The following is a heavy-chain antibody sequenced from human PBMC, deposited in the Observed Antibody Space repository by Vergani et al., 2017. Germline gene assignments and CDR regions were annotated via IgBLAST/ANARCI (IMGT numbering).Heavy chain of an antibody. CDR1: GFSLSTSGMR. CDR2: IDWDDDK. J-gene: IGHJ6*03. D-gene: IGHD1-26*01. Sequence: QVTLKESGPALVKPTQTLTLTCTFSGFSLSTSGMRVSWIRQPQGKALEWLARIDWDDDKFYSTSLKSRLTISKDTSKSQVVLTMTNMDPVDTATYYCARASRSGSYYYYYYMDVWGKGP. V-gene: IGHV2-70*04. CDR3: ARASRSGSYYYYYYMDV.